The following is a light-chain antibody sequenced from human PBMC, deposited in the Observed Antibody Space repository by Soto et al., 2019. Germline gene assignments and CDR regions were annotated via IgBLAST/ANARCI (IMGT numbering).Light chain of an antibody. CDR1: SSNIGSNY. J-gene: IGLJ3*02. Sequence: QSVLTQPPSASGTPGQRVTIFCSGSSSNIGSNYVFWYRHLPGTAPKLLIYKNNQRPSGVPDRFSGSKSGTSASLAISGLRSEDEANYYCASWDDNLSGVVFGGGTKL. CDR2: KNN. CDR3: ASWDDNLSGVV. V-gene: IGLV1-47*01.